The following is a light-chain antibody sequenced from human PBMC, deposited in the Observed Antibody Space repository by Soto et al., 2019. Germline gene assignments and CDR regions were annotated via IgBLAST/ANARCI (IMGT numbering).Light chain of an antibody. J-gene: IGKJ1*01. V-gene: IGKV1-5*01. Sequence: DIQMTQSPSTLSASVGDRVTITCRASQSISTWLAWYQQKPGKAPKLLIYDASSLETGVPSRFGGSGSGTEFTLTISSLHPDDFATYYCQQYDSYSGTFGQGTKVDI. CDR1: QSISTW. CDR3: QQYDSYSGT. CDR2: DAS.